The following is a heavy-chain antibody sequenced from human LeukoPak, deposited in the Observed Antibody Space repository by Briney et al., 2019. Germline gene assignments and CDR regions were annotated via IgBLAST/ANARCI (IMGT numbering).Heavy chain of an antibody. J-gene: IGHJ4*02. Sequence: GGSLRLSCAASGFTFSSYAMHWVRQAPGKGLEWVAVISYDGSNKYYADSVKGRFTISRGNSKNTLYLQMNSLRAEDTAVYYCARVSGDYYDSSGYYNPYYFDYWGQGTLVTVSS. CDR1: GFTFSSYA. CDR3: ARVSGDYYDSSGYYNPYYFDY. D-gene: IGHD3-22*01. V-gene: IGHV3-30-3*01. CDR2: ISYDGSNK.